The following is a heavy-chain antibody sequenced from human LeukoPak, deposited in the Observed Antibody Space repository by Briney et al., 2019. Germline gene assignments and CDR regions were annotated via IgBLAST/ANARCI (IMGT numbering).Heavy chain of an antibody. Sequence: ASVKVSCKVSGYSLTDLSMHWVRLAPGKGLEWVGGFDPEDGETIYAQKFQGRVTMTEDTSTDTAYMELSSLRSEDTAVYYCATSPITIFGGASNWGQGTMVTVSS. D-gene: IGHD3-3*01. CDR2: FDPEDGET. CDR3: ATSPITIFGGASN. CDR1: GYSLTDLS. J-gene: IGHJ3*01. V-gene: IGHV1-24*01.